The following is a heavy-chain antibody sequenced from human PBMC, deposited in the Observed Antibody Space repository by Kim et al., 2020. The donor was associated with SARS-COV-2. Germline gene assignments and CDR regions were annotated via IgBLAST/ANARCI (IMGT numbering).Heavy chain of an antibody. CDR1: GGSISSGGYY. CDR3: ARTITMGRGVQYGAPSWLDP. D-gene: IGHD3-10*01. Sequence: SETLSLTCTVSGGSISSGGYYWSWIRQHPGKGLEWIGYIYYSGSTYYNPSLKSRVTISVDTSKNQFSLKLSSVTAADTAVYYCARTITMGRGVQYGAPSWLDPWGQGTLLTVSS. V-gene: IGHV4-31*03. J-gene: IGHJ5*02. CDR2: IYYSGST.